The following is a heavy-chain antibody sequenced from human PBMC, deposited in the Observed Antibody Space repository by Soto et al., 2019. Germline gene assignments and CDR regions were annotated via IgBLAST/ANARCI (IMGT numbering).Heavy chain of an antibody. J-gene: IGHJ4*02. D-gene: IGHD3-3*01. CDR1: GYTFTSYG. Sequence: ASVKVSCKASGYTFTSYGISWVRQAPGQGLEWMGWISAYNGNTNYAQKLQGRVTMTTDTSTSTAYMELRSLRSDDTAVYYCARVGSFFGVVIIPVYFDYWGQGTLDTVPQ. CDR3: ARVGSFFGVVIIPVYFDY. V-gene: IGHV1-18*01. CDR2: ISAYNGNT.